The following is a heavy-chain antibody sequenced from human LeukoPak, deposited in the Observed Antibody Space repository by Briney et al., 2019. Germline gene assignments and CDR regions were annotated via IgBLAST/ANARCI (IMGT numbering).Heavy chain of an antibody. D-gene: IGHD3-3*01. CDR1: GYTFTSYD. J-gene: IGHJ3*02. CDR2: MNPNSGNT. Sequence: ASVKVSCKASGYTFTSYDINWVRQATGQGHEWMGWMNPNSGNTGYAQKFQGRVTMTRKTSISTAYMELSSLRSEDTAVYYCARNYDFWSGYSTDAFDIWGQGTMVTVSS. V-gene: IGHV1-8*01. CDR3: ARNYDFWSGYSTDAFDI.